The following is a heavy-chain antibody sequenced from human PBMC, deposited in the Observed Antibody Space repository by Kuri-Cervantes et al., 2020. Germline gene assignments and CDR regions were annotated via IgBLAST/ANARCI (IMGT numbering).Heavy chain of an antibody. V-gene: IGHV3-9*01. J-gene: IGHJ6*02. CDR3: AKEAVAGTSYYYGMDV. CDR2: ISWNSGSI. CDR1: GFTVSSNY. D-gene: IGHD6-19*01. Sequence: SLKSSCAASGFTVSSNYMSWVRQAPGKGLEWVSGISWNSGSIGYADSVKGRFTISRDNAKNSLYLQMNSLRAEDTALYYCAKEAVAGTSYYYGMDVWGQGTTVTVSS.